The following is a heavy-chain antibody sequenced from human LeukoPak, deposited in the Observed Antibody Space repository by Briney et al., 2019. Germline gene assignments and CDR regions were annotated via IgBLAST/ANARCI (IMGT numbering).Heavy chain of an antibody. CDR2: FYYSGST. Sequence: SETLSLTCTVSGGSLSSSSYYWRWIRQPPGKGLEWIGSFYYSGSTYYHPSLKTRVTISVDTSKNQFSLKLNSVTAADTALYYCARGTLRFPDNWFDPWGPGSLVTVSS. J-gene: IGHJ5*02. V-gene: IGHV4-39*07. CDR1: GGSLSSSSYY. D-gene: IGHD3-3*01. CDR3: ARGTLRFPDNWFDP.